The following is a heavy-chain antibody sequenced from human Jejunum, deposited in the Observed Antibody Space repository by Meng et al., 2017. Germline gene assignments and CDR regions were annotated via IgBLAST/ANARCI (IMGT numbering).Heavy chain of an antibody. J-gene: IGHJ4*02. CDR1: GYSFTSYY. CDR2: INPYSGGT. V-gene: IGHV1-2*06. Sequence: QVQLVQSGAEVKKPWASVKVSCKASGYSFTSYYIHWVRQAPGQGLEWMGRINPYSGGTNYAREFQGRVAVTRDTSISTGYMELSRLRSDDTAVYYCARQYSGSYEFDYWGQGALVTVSS. CDR3: ARQYSGSYEFDY. D-gene: IGHD1-26*01.